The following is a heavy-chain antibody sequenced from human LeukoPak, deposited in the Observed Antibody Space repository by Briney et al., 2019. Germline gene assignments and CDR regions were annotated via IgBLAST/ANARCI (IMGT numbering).Heavy chain of an antibody. V-gene: IGHV1-2*02. CDR2: INPNSGGT. J-gene: IGHJ5*02. Sequence: ASVKVSCKATGYTFTGYYMHWVRQAPGQGLEWMGWINPNSGGTNYAQKFQGRVTMTRDTSISTAYMELSRLRSDDTAVYYCARERVARRIAAAGTVNWFDPWGQGTLVTVSS. CDR3: ARERVARRIAAAGTVNWFDP. CDR1: GYTFTGYY. D-gene: IGHD6-13*01.